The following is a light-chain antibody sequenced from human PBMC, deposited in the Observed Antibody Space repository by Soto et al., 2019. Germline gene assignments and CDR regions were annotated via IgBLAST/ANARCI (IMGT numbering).Light chain of an antibody. J-gene: IGLJ1*01. V-gene: IGLV2-8*01. CDR1: SSDVGGYNY. Sequence: QSVLTQPPSASGSPGQSVTISCTGTSSDVGGYNYVSWYKQHPGKAPELIIYEVSKRPSGVPDRFSGSKSGNTASLTVSGLQAEDEADYYCNSYAGGSNFVVFGTGTKVTVL. CDR3: NSYAGGSNFVV. CDR2: EVS.